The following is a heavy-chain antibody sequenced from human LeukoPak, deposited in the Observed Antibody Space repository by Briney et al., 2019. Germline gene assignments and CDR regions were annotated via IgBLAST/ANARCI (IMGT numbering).Heavy chain of an antibody. CDR1: GGSISSYY. Sequence: SETLSLTCTASGGSISSYYWSWIRQPAGKGLEWIGRIYTSGSTNYNPSLKSRVTMSVDTSKNQFSLKLSSVTAADTAVYYCARDKGNYYDSSGYYDAFDIWGQGTMVTVSS. V-gene: IGHV4-4*07. J-gene: IGHJ3*02. D-gene: IGHD3-22*01. CDR2: IYTSGST. CDR3: ARDKGNYYDSSGYYDAFDI.